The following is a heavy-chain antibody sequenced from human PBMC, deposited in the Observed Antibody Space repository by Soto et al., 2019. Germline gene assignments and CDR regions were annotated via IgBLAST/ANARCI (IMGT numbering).Heavy chain of an antibody. CDR3: ARHDPSNYYDSSGSHFINDY. V-gene: IGHV3-66*04. CDR1: GFTVSSNY. J-gene: IGHJ4*02. Sequence: GGSVRLSCAASGFTVSSNYMSWVRQAPGKGLEWVSVIYSGGSTYYADSVKGRFTISRDNSKNTLYLQMNSLRAEDTAVYYCARHDPSNYYDSSGSHFINDYWGQGTLVTLSS. CDR2: IYSGGST. D-gene: IGHD3-22*01.